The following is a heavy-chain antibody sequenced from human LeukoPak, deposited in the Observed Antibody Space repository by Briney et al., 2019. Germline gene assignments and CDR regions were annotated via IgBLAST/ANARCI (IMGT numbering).Heavy chain of an antibody. CDR3: ARAVYYYDSSGSVDAFDI. CDR1: GGSISSYY. V-gene: IGHV4-59*01. J-gene: IGHJ3*02. CDR2: IYYSGST. Sequence: SETLSLTCSVSGGSISSYYWSWIRQPPGKGLEWIGYIYYSGSTNYNPSLKSRVTISVDTSKNQFSLTLSSVTAADTAVYYCARAVYYYDSSGSVDAFDIWGQGTMVTVSS. D-gene: IGHD3-22*01.